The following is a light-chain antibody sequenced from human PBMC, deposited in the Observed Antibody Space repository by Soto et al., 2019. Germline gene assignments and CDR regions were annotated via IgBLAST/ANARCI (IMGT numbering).Light chain of an antibody. CDR2: DAS. J-gene: IGKJ4*01. V-gene: IGKV3-11*01. CDR1: QSVSSY. Sequence: EIVLTQSPATLSLSPGERATLSCRASQSVSSYLAWYQQKTGQAPRLLIYDASNRATRIPARFSGSGSGTDFTLTISSLEPEYFAVYYCQQRSNWPLTFGGGTKVEIK. CDR3: QQRSNWPLT.